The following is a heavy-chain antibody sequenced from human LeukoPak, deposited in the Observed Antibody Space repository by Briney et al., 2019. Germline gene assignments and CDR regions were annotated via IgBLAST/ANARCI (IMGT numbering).Heavy chain of an antibody. D-gene: IGHD6-19*01. Sequence: SETLSLTYTVSGGSISSYYWSWIRQPPGKGLEWIGYIYYSGSTNYNPSLKSRVTISVDTSKNQFSLKLSSVTAADTAVYYCARVRVGQWLVPGFDPWGQGTLVTVSS. V-gene: IGHV4-59*01. CDR2: IYYSGST. CDR1: GGSISSYY. CDR3: ARVRVGQWLVPGFDP. J-gene: IGHJ5*02.